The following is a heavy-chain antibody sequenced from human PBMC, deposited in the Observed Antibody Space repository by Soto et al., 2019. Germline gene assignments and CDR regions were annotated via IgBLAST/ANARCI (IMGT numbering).Heavy chain of an antibody. CDR1: GYTFTSYG. CDR2: ISAYNGNT. V-gene: IGHV1-18*04. J-gene: IGHJ6*02. Sequence: ASVKVSCKASGYTFTSYGISWVRQAPGQGLEWMGWISAYNGNTNYAQKLQGRVTMTTDTSTSTAYMELRSLRSDDTAVYYCAREILVTDDCSSTSCHYYYYYYGMDVWGQGTTVTVSS. D-gene: IGHD2-2*01. CDR3: AREILVTDDCSSTSCHYYYYYYGMDV.